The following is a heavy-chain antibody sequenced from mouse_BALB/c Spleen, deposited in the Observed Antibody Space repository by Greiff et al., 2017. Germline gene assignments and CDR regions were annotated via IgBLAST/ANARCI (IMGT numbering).Heavy chain of an antibody. CDR1: GFNIKDTY. CDR2: IDPANGNT. Sequence: DVKLQESGAELVKPGASVKLSCTASGFNIKDTYMHWVKQRPEQGLEWIGRIDPANGNTKYDPKFQGKATITADTSSNTAYLQLSSLTSEDTAVYYCARRRTKGYYAMDYWGQGTSVTVSS. D-gene: IGHD1-3*01. CDR3: ARRRTKGYYAMDY. V-gene: IGHV14-3*02. J-gene: IGHJ4*01.